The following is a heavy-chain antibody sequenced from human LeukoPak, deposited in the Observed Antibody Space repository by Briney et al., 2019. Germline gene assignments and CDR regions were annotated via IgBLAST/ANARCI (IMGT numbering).Heavy chain of an antibody. Sequence: GESLKISCKGSGYSFTSYWIGWVRQMPGKGLEWMGIIYPGNSDTRYSPSFQGQATISADKSITTAYLQWSSLKASDTAMYYCARVLKWERTDAFDIWGQGTMGTVSS. J-gene: IGHJ3*02. V-gene: IGHV5-51*01. CDR2: IYPGNSDT. CDR1: GYSFTSYW. CDR3: ARVLKWERTDAFDI. D-gene: IGHD1-26*01.